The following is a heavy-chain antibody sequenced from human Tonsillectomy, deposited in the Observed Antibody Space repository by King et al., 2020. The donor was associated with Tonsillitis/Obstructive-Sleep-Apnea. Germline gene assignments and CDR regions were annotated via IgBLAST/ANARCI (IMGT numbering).Heavy chain of an antibody. CDR1: GGSISSSHW. Sequence: VQLQESGPGLVKPSGTLSLTCAVSGGSISSSHWWSWVRQPPGKGLEWIGEVYHSGSASYSPSLKSRVTISLDKSNNQFSLKLTSVTAADTAMYYCARVFEKWHWGESSGEAFDIWGKGTMVPVSS. D-gene: IGHD3-16*02. J-gene: IGHJ3*02. CDR3: ARVFEKWHWGESSGEAFDI. CDR2: VYHSGSA. V-gene: IGHV4-4*02.